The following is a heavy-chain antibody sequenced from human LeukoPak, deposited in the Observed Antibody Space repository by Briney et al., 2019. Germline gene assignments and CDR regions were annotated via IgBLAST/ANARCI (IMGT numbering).Heavy chain of an antibody. CDR2: IYHSGST. CDR1: GYSISSGYY. D-gene: IGHD2-2*01. Sequence: SETLSLTCAFSGYSISSGYYWGWIRQPPGKGLEWIGSIYHSGSTYYNPSLKSRVTISVDTSKNQFSLKLSSVTAADTAVYYCASLDCSSTSCSIRGYYWGQGTLVTVSS. CDR3: ASLDCSSTSCSIRGYY. V-gene: IGHV4-38-2*01. J-gene: IGHJ4*02.